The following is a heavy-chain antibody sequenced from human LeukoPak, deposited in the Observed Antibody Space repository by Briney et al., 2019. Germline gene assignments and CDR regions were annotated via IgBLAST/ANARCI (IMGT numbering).Heavy chain of an antibody. D-gene: IGHD6-19*01. CDR2: ISGSGGST. J-gene: IGHJ3*02. CDR3: AKDLSRSSAIDAFDI. V-gene: IGHV3-23*01. Sequence: PGGSLRPSCAASGFTFSSYAMSWVRQAPGKGLEWVSAISGSGGSTYYADSVKGRLTISRDSSKNTLYLQMNSLRAEDTAVYYCAKDLSRSSAIDAFDIWGQGTMVTVSS. CDR1: GFTFSSYA.